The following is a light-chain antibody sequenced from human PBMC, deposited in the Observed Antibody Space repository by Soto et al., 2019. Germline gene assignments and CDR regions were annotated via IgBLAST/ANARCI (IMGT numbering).Light chain of an antibody. CDR3: QQYNTYS. Sequence: DIQLTQSPSFLSASVGDRVTITCRASQGISSYLAWYQQKPGKAPNLLIYAASTLQSGVPSRFSGSGSGTEFSLTISSLQPDDFATYYCQQYNTYSFGQGTKVDIK. V-gene: IGKV1-9*01. CDR1: QGISSY. CDR2: AAS. J-gene: IGKJ1*01.